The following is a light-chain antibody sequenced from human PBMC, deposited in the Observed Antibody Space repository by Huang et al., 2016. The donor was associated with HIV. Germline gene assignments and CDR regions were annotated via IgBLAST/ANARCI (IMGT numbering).Light chain of an antibody. V-gene: IGKV3D-15*01. CDR1: QGVRTN. CDR2: GAS. CDR3: QQYNDWPPLT. Sequence: VMTQSPASLSASPGARVTLSCRASQGVRTNLAGYHQQPGQAPTLLMFGASTRATGTPPRFSGSGSGTDFTLTITSLQSSDSAIYYCQQYNDWPPLTFGGGTKVEI. J-gene: IGKJ4*01.